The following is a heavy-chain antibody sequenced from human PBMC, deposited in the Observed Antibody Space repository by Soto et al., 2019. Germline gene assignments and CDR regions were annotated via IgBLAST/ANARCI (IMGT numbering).Heavy chain of an antibody. Sequence: GGSLRLSCAASGFTFSSHSISWVRQAPGKGLEWVSVISNSGGRTYYADSVKGRFTISRDNAKNSLYLQMNSLRDEDTAVYYCARESRFLEWLSLNWLDPWGQGTLVTVSS. V-gene: IGHV3-23*01. CDR2: ISNSGGRT. J-gene: IGHJ5*02. CDR1: GFTFSSHS. D-gene: IGHD3-3*01. CDR3: ARESRFLEWLSLNWLDP.